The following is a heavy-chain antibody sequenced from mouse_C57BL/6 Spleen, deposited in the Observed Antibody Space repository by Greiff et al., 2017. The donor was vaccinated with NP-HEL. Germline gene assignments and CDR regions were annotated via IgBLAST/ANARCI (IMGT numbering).Heavy chain of an antibody. V-gene: IGHV2-2*01. Sequence: VKLMESGPGLVQPSQSLSITCTVSGFSLTSYGVHWVRQSPGKGLEWLGVLWSGGSTDYNAAFISRLSISKDNSKSQVFFKMNSLQADDTAIYYCARNGDYGSRAWFAYWGQGTLVTVSA. CDR2: LWSGGST. CDR3: ARNGDYGSRAWFAY. J-gene: IGHJ3*01. D-gene: IGHD1-1*01. CDR1: GFSLTSYG.